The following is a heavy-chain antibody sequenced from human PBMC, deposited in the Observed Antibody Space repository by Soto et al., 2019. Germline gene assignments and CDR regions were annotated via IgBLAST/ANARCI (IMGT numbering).Heavy chain of an antibody. CDR1: GFTISDYV. CDR3: TKDRGRYCSGGSCLLFDD. D-gene: IGHD2-15*01. CDR2: ISYDGNYK. Sequence: QVQLVESGGGVVQPGRSLRLSCAATGFTISDYVMHWVRQAPGKGLESVARISYDGNYKYYADSVKGRFTISRDTSKNTLFLQMNSLKAEDTAVYYCTKDRGRYCSGGSCLLFDDWRQGTLVTVSS. J-gene: IGHJ4*02. V-gene: IGHV3-30*18.